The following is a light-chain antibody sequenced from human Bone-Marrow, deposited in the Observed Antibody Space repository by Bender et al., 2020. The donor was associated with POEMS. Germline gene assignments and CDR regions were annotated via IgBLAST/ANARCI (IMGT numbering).Light chain of an antibody. CDR3: CSYTSSTTLV. Sequence: QSALTQPASVSGSPGQSITISCTGTSSDVGSYNLVSWYQQHPGQAPKLLIYDVTNRPSGVSNRFSGSKSGNTASLTISGLQPEDEADYYCCSYTSSTTLVFDGGTKVTVL. V-gene: IGLV2-14*02. CDR1: SSDVGSYNL. J-gene: IGLJ2*01. CDR2: DVT.